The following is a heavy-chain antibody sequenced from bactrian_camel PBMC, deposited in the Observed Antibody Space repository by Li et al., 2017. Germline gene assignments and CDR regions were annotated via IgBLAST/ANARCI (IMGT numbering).Heavy chain of an antibody. Sequence: HVQLVESGGGSVQAGGSLKLSCKASAYILSNCAMAWYRQVPGNEREQVSAIGSDGFIRYADSVKGRFTISKVSNTLYLQMSSLKPEDTAMYYCAADILNNGLRGAGHEYAHWGQGTQVTVS. CDR2: IGSDGFI. CDR1: AYILSNCA. D-gene: IGHD5*01. CDR3: AADILNNGLRGAGHEYAH. V-gene: IGHV3S53*01. J-gene: IGHJ4*01.